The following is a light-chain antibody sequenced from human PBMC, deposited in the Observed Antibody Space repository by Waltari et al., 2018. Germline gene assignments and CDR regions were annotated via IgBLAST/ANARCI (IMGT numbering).Light chain of an antibody. J-gene: IGLJ3*02. Sequence: SALTQPASVSGSPGQSITISCTGPSSDVASFQLVSWFQQDPGKAPKLIIYEDTERPSGVSSRFSGSKSGNTASLSISGLQAEDEADYHCCSYSRSSPWVFGGGTKLTVL. CDR2: EDT. CDR1: SSDVASFQL. CDR3: CSYSRSSPWV. V-gene: IGLV2-23*01.